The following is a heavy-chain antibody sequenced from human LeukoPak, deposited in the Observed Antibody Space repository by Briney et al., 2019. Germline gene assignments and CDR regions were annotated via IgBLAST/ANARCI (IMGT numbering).Heavy chain of an antibody. D-gene: IGHD3-22*01. CDR3: AKGDYYDSRSFFDY. V-gene: IGHV3-23*01. CDR2: ISGSGGST. J-gene: IGHJ4*02. Sequence: AGGTLRLSCAASGFTFSSYGMSWVRQAPGKGLEWVSAISGSGGSTYYADSVKGRFTISRDNSKNTLYLQMNSLRAEDTAVYYCAKGDYYDSRSFFDYWGQGTLVTVSS. CDR1: GFTFSSYG.